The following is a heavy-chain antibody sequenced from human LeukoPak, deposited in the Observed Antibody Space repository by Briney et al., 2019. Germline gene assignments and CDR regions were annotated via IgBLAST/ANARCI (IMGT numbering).Heavy chain of an antibody. Sequence: EAGGSLRLSCAASGFTFSSYAMSWVRQAPGKGLEWVSAISGSGGSTYYADSVKGRFTISRDNSKNTLYLQMNSLRAEDTAVYYCAKQTSPPDIVATIGFIGYWGQGTLVTVSS. CDR3: AKQTSPPDIVATIGFIGY. D-gene: IGHD5-12*01. V-gene: IGHV3-23*01. CDR2: ISGSGGST. J-gene: IGHJ4*02. CDR1: GFTFSSYA.